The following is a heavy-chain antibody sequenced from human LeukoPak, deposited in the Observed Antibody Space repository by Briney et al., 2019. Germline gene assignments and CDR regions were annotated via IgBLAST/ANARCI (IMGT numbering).Heavy chain of an antibody. CDR3: ARAVATITSYYNYYMDV. Sequence: SETLSLTCAVYGGSFSGYYWSWIRQPPGKGLERIGEINHSGSTNYNPSLKSRVTISVDTSKNQLSLKLSSVTAADTAVYYCARAVATITSYYNYYMDVWGKGTTVTVSS. V-gene: IGHV4-34*01. CDR2: INHSGST. CDR1: GGSFSGYY. D-gene: IGHD5-12*01. J-gene: IGHJ6*03.